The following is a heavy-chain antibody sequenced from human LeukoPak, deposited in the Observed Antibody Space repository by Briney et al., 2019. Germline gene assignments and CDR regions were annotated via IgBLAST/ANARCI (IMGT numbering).Heavy chain of an antibody. V-gene: IGHV3-7*03. CDR1: GFTFAKYW. CDR3: ARDEN. CDR2: INQDGNVK. J-gene: IGHJ4*02. Sequence: GGSLRLSCAASGFTFAKYWMSWIRQAPGKGLEWVANINQDGNVKYYVDSVRGRFTISRDSAKNSLYLQMNSLRAEDTAVYYCARDENWGQGTLVTVSS.